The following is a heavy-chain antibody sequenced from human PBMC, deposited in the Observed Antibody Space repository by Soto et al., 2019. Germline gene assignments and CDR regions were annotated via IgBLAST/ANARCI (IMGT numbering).Heavy chain of an antibody. J-gene: IGHJ4*02. V-gene: IGHV3-30-3*01. Sequence: PGGSLRLSCAASGFTFSSYAMHWVRQAPGKGLEWVAVISYDGSNKYYADSVKGRFTISRDNSKNTLYLQMNSLRAEDTAVYYCARAPGYSSGFDYWAREPWSPSPQ. D-gene: IGHD6-19*01. CDR2: ISYDGSNK. CDR1: GFTFSSYA. CDR3: ARAPGYSSGFDY.